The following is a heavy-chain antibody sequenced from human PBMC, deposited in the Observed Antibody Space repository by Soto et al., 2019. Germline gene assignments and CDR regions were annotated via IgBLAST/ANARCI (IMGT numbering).Heavy chain of an antibody. J-gene: IGHJ3*02. V-gene: IGHV3-23*01. CDR1: GFTFSSYA. Sequence: GGSLRLSCAASGFTFSSYAMSWVRQAPGKGLEWVSAISGSGGSTYYADSVKGRFTISRDNSKNTLYLQMNSLRAEDTAVYYCAKDVTINLLNYDGSGYYFGIEAFDSWDKERMFTV. CDR2: ISGSGGST. D-gene: IGHD3-22*01. CDR3: AKDVTINLLNYDGSGYYFGIEAFDS.